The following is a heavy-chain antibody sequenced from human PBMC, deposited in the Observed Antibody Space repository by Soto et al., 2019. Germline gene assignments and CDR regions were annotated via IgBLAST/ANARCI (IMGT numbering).Heavy chain of an antibody. D-gene: IGHD6-6*01. CDR1: GFTFSSYS. CDR3: ARDREELVRYYYYYGMDV. J-gene: IGHJ6*02. Sequence: PGGSLRLSCAASGFTFSSYSMNWVRQAPGKGLEWVSSISSSSSYIYYADSVKGRFTISRDNAKNSLYLQMNSLRAEDTAVYYCARDREELVRYYYYYGMDVWGQGTTVTVSS. CDR2: ISSSSSYI. V-gene: IGHV3-21*01.